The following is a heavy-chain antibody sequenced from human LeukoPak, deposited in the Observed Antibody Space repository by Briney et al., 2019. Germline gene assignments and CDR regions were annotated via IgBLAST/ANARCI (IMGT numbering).Heavy chain of an antibody. CDR1: GGSFSDYY. D-gene: IGHD3-10*01. CDR2: INHSGST. J-gene: IGHJ4*02. CDR3: ARAYGSGSPIDY. V-gene: IGHV4-34*01. Sequence: SETLSLTCAVYGGSFSDYYWSWIRQPPGKGLEWIGEINHSGSTNYNPSLKSRVTISVDTSKNQFSLKLSSVTAADTAVYYCARAYGSGSPIDYWGQGTLVTVSS.